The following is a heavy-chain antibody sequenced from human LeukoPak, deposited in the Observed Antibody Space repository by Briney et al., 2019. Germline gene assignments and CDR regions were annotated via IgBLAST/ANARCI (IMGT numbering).Heavy chain of an antibody. CDR3: ARGDRGTTWPVDY. J-gene: IGHJ4*02. Sequence: ASVKVSCKASGYTITASYMHWVRQAPGQGLEWMGWINPNNGNTKYAESFQGRVTMTRDTSISTDYMELSSLRSDDTAVYYCARGDRGTTWPVDYWGQGTLVTVSS. V-gene: IGHV1-2*02. CDR2: INPNNGNT. D-gene: IGHD1-14*01. CDR1: GYTITASY.